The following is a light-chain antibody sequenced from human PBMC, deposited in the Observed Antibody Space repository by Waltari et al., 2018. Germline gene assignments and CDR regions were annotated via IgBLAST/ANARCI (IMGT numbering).Light chain of an antibody. CDR2: AAS. CDR1: QSVSRA. CDR3: QHYVRLPVT. J-gene: IGKJ1*01. Sequence: EIVLTQSPGTLSLSPGERATLSCRASQSVSRALAWYQQKPGQASRLLIYAASSRATGIPDRFSGSGSGTDFSLTISRLEPEDFAVYYCQHYVRLPVTFGQGTKVEIK. V-gene: IGKV3-20*01.